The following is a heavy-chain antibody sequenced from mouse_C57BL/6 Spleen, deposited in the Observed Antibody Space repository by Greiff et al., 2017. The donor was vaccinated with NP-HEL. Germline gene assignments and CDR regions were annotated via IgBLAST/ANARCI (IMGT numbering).Heavy chain of an antibody. CDR2: INPNNGGT. D-gene: IGHD2-1*01. CDR3: ARDYGNYVGDY. CDR1: GYTFTDYY. Sequence: EVKLQQSGPELVKPGASVKISCKASGYTFTDYYMNWVKQSHGKSLEWIGDINPNNGGTSYNQKFKGKATLTVDKSSSTAYMELRSLTSEDSAVYYCARDYGNYVGDYWGQGTTLTVSS. V-gene: IGHV1-26*01. J-gene: IGHJ2*01.